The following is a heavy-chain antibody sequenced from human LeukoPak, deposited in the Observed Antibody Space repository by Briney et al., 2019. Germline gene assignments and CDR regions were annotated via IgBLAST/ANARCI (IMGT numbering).Heavy chain of an antibody. D-gene: IGHD6-6*01. V-gene: IGHV3-7*05. CDR2: INQDGSEK. CDR1: GFTFSAYW. Sequence: GGSLRPSCATSGFTFSAYWTTWVRQAPGRGLEWMTNINQDGSEKYYVDSVKGRFTISRDNAKNLLYLQMNSLRAEDTAVYYCARCIAAPRGYWYFDLCGRGTLVTVSS. J-gene: IGHJ2*01. CDR3: ARCIAAPRGYWYFDL.